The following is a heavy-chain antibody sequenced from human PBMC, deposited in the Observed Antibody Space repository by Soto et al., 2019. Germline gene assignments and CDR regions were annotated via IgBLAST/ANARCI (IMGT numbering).Heavy chain of an antibody. Sequence: ESLKISCKGSGYSFTSYWIGWVRQMPGKGLEWMGIIYPGDSDTRYSPSFQGQVTISADKSISTAYLQWSSLKASDTAMYYCARSASGYSSSWYSENWFDPWGQGTLVTVSS. CDR1: GYSFTSYW. CDR2: IYPGDSDT. CDR3: ARSASGYSSSWYSENWFDP. V-gene: IGHV5-51*01. J-gene: IGHJ5*02. D-gene: IGHD6-13*01.